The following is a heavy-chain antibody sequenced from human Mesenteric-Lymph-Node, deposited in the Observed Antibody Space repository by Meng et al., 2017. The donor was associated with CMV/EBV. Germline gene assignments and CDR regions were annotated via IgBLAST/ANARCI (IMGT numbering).Heavy chain of an antibody. V-gene: IGHV3-30*03. CDR3: AREASATLYYYYGMDV. D-gene: IGHD6-25*01. CDR1: GFTFTDYY. CDR2: ISYDGSNK. J-gene: IGHJ6*02. Sequence: GGSLRLSCAASGFTFTDYYMHWVRQAPGKGLEWVAVISYDGSNKYYADSVKGRFTISRDNSKDTLYLQMNSLRAEDTAVYYCAREASATLYYYYGMDVWGQGTTVTVSS.